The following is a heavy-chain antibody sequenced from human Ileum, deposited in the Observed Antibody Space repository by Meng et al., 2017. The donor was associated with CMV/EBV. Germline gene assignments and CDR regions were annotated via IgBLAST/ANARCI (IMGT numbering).Heavy chain of an antibody. Sequence: YGGSFSGYYWSWIRQPPGKGLEWIGEINHSGSTNYHPSLKSRVTISVDTSKNQFSLKLNSVTAADTAVYYCARGKGYSYGSKVNWFDPWGQGTLVTVSS. J-gene: IGHJ5*02. CDR1: GGSFSGYY. CDR2: INHSGST. CDR3: ARGKGYSYGSKVNWFDP. V-gene: IGHV4-34*01. D-gene: IGHD5-18*01.